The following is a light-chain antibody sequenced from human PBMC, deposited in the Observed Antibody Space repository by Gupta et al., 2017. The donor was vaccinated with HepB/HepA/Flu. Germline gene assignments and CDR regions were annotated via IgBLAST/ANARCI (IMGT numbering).Light chain of an antibody. CDR2: WAS. V-gene: IGKV4-1*01. J-gene: IGKJ3*01. Sequence: IVMTQSPDSLAVSLGERATINCKSSQSVLYNSNNKNYLAWYQQKPGQPPKLLIYWASTRESGVPDRFSGSGSETDFTLTISSLQAEDVAVYYCQQYDNVPFTFGHGTKVDIK. CDR1: QSVLYNSNNKNY. CDR3: QQYDNVPFT.